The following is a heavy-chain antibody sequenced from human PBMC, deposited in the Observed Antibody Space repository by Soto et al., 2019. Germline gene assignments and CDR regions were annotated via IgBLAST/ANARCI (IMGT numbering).Heavy chain of an antibody. CDR1: GGSVSNDNFY. CDR2: VHSSVIT. J-gene: IGHJ5*02. Sequence: SETLSLTCTVSGGSVSNDNFYWSWIRQPPGKGLEWIGYVHSSVITNYNPSLKRRVTISVDTSRNQFSLRLSSVTAAARAVYYCARGLTMGQLPSHFDHWGQGTLVTVSS. V-gene: IGHV4-61*01. CDR3: ARGLTMGQLPSHFDH. D-gene: IGHD3-16*01.